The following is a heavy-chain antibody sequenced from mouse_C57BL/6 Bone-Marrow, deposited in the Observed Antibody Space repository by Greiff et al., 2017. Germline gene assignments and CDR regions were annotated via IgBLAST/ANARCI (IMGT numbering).Heavy chain of an antibody. CDR2: ISSGGDYI. J-gene: IGHJ4*01. V-gene: IGHV5-9-1*02. CDR1: GFTFSSYA. CDR3: TRESILLRYFYYAIDY. D-gene: IGHD1-1*01. Sequence: EVQRVESGAGLVKPGGSLKLSCAASGFTFSSYAMSWVRQTPEKRLEWVAYISSGGDYIYYADTVKGRFTISRDNARNTLYLQMSSLKSEDTAMYYCTRESILLRYFYYAIDYWGQGTSVTVSS.